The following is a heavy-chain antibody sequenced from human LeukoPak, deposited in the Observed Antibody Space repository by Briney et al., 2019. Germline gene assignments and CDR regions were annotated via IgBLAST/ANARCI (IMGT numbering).Heavy chain of an antibody. J-gene: IGHJ4*02. D-gene: IGHD1-14*01. CDR1: GYIFNNFG. CDR3: TRDRVGGDLTGESLY. CDR2: ISAFNGNT. Sequence: ASVKVSCTTSGYIFNNFGITWVRQAPGQGLEWMGWISAFNGNTVYTQKVQGRLPLTTDTSTSTAFMELRNLKSDDTGIYYCTRDRVGGDLTGESLYWGQGTLVTVS. V-gene: IGHV1-18*01.